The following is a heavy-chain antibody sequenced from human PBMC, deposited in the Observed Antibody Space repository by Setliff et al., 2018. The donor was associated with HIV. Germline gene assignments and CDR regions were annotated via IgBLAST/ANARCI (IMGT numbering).Heavy chain of an antibody. D-gene: IGHD4-4*01. Sequence: PSETLSLTCSVSGVSINTYYWSWIRQPPGKGLEWFGYIYNGGNTNYNPSLKSRVTISVDTSKNQFSLKLSSVAAADTAVYYYARALYTNLAHFDYLGQGTLVTVSS. J-gene: IGHJ4*02. CDR1: GVSINTYY. CDR3: ARALYTNLAHFDY. V-gene: IGHV4-4*08. CDR2: IYNGGNT.